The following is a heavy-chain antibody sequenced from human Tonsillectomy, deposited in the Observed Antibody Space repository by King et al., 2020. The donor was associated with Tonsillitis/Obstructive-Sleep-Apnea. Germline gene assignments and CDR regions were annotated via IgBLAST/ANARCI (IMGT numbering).Heavy chain of an antibody. D-gene: IGHD5-12*01. V-gene: IGHV4-39*01. J-gene: IGHJ3*02. CDR3: ARLGSGYDFGVSAFDI. CDR1: CGSIRSSSYY. Sequence: LQLQESGPGLVKPSETLSLTCTVSCGSIRSSSYYWGWIRLPPGKGLEWIVSIYYSGGTYYNPPLTSRVHISVDTSKTQFSLKLSAVTAADTAVYYCARLGSGYDFGVSAFDIWGQGTMVTVSS. CDR2: IYYSGGT.